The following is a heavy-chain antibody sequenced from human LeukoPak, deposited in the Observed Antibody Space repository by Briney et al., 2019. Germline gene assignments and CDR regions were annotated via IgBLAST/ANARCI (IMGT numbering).Heavy chain of an antibody. CDR1: GFTFSSYA. D-gene: IGHD6-19*01. CDR2: ISGSGGST. J-gene: IGHJ4*02. CDR3: AKTTGYSSGWIDY. Sequence: QPGGSLRLSCAASGFTFSSYAMSWVRQAPGRGLEWVSAISGSGGSTYYADSVKGRFTISRDNSKNTLYLQMNSLRAEDTAVYYCAKTTGYSSGWIDYWGQGTLVTVSS. V-gene: IGHV3-23*01.